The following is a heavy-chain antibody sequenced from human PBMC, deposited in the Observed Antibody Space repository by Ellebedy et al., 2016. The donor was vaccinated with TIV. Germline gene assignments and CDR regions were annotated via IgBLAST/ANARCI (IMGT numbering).Heavy chain of an antibody. Sequence: GESLKISCKGSGYSFTSYWISWVRQMPGKGLEWMGRIDPSDSYTNYSPSFQGHVTISADKSISTAYLQWSSLKASDTAMYYCAGGVAVASAVDYWGQGTLVTVSS. V-gene: IGHV5-10-1*01. CDR1: GYSFTSYW. CDR3: AGGVAVASAVDY. CDR2: IDPSDSYT. J-gene: IGHJ4*02. D-gene: IGHD6-19*01.